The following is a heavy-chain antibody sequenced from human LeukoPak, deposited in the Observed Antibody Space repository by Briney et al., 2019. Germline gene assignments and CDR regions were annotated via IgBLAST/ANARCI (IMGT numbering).Heavy chain of an antibody. Sequence: GGSLRLSCAASGFTFNIYGLKWVRQAPGKGLERVSSISGSSSYKYYADSVKGRFTISRDNAKNSVYLQMNSLRAEDTAVYYCARGYSSGSWYFDLWGRGSLVTVSS. CDR3: ARGYSSGSWYFDL. D-gene: IGHD6-19*01. J-gene: IGHJ2*01. CDR1: GFTFNIYG. V-gene: IGHV3-21*01. CDR2: ISGSSSYK.